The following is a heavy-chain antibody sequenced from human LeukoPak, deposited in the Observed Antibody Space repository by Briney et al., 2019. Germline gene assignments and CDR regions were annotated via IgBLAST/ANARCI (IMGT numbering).Heavy chain of an antibody. CDR2: IGGGGDSP. CDR3: ARKNYGMDV. CDR1: GFTFSNYA. Sequence: QSGGSLILSCAASGFTFSNYAMNWVRQAPGKGLEWVSGIGGGGDSPDYADSVKGRFTISRDNSKNTLYLQMNSLRAEDAAVYYCARKNYGMDVWGQGTTVTVSS. J-gene: IGHJ6*02. V-gene: IGHV3-23*01.